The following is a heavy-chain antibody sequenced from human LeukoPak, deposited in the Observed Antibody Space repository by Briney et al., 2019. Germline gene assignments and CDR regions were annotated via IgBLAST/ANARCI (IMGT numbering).Heavy chain of an antibody. J-gene: IGHJ5*02. Sequence: ASVKVSCKSSGYTFSSYDINWVRQATGQGLEWMGWMNPNSGETGFAQNFQGRVTLTKNTSIPTAYMELSSLRSEDTAVYYCARGDPWGFDPWGQGTLVTVSS. CDR3: ARGDPWGFDP. CDR1: GYTFSSYD. D-gene: IGHD7-27*01. V-gene: IGHV1-8*01. CDR2: MNPNSGET.